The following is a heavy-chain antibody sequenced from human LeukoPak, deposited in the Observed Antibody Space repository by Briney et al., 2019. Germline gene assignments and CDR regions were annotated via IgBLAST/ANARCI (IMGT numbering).Heavy chain of an antibody. J-gene: IGHJ5*02. CDR3: ARVVVAATNWFDP. D-gene: IGHD2-15*01. V-gene: IGHV3-7*01. CDR1: GFTFSGYW. Sequence: PGGSLRLSCTVSGFTFSGYWMSWVRQAPGKGLEWVANIRDDGGLKNYVDSVKDRFTISRDNAKNSVSLQMNSLRAEDTAVYYCARVVVAATNWFDPWGQGALVTVFS. CDR2: IRDDGGLK.